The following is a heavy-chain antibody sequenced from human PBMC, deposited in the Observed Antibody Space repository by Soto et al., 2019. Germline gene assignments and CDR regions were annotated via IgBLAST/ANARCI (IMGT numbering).Heavy chain of an antibody. CDR3: AVVRSALDYGAPFGY. CDR2: IWYDGSNK. Sequence: QVQLVESGGGVVQPGRSLRLSCAASGFTFSSYGMHWVRQAPGKGLEWVAVIWYDGSNKHYADSVKGRFTISRDNSKNTLYLQMNTLRAEDTAVYYCAVVRSALDYGAPFGYWGQGTLVTVSS. D-gene: IGHD4-17*01. V-gene: IGHV3-33*01. CDR1: GFTFSSYG. J-gene: IGHJ4*02.